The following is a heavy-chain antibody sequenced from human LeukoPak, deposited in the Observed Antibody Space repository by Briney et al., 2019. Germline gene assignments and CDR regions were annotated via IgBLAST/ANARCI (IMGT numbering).Heavy chain of an antibody. D-gene: IGHD3-16*01. V-gene: IGHV3-48*01. Sequence: GGSLRLSCAASGFTFSSYSMNWVRQARGKGLEWVSYISSSSSTIYYADSVKGRFTISRDNAKNSLYLQMNSLRAEGTAVYYCARDLGGNWFDPWGQGTLVTVSS. CDR3: ARDLGGNWFDP. CDR1: GFTFSSYS. CDR2: ISSSSSTI. J-gene: IGHJ5*02.